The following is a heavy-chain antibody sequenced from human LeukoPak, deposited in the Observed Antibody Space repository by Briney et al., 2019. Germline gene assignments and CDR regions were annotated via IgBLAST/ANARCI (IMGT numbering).Heavy chain of an antibody. CDR2: ISGDSRTI. V-gene: IGHV3-48*01. CDR3: ARDRHSSVDY. Sequence: PGGSLRLSCAASGFTFSTYSMIWVRQAPGKGPEWPSYISGDSRTIYYPDSVKGRFTISRDNAKNSLYLQLISLRAEDTAVYYCARDRHSSVDYWGQGTLVTVSS. CDR1: GFTFSTYS. J-gene: IGHJ4*02. D-gene: IGHD3-22*01.